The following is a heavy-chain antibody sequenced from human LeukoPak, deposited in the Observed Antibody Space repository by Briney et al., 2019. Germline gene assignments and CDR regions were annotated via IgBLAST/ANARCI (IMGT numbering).Heavy chain of an antibody. V-gene: IGHV1-8*01. J-gene: IGHJ6*02. CDR1: GYTFTSYD. CDR3: GTCLSNRWYNPYYYFGMDG. Sequence: ASLKVSCKASGYTFTSYDINWVRQATGQGLEWMGWMNPNSGNTGYAQKFQGRVTMTRNTSISTAYMELSSLRSEDTAVYYCGTCLSNRWYNPYYYFGMDGWGQGTTVTVSS. CDR2: MNPNSGNT. D-gene: IGHD6-13*01.